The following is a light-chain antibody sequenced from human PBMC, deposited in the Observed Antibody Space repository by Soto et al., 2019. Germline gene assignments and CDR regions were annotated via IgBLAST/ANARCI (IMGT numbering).Light chain of an antibody. CDR1: SSDVGGYNY. CDR3: CSYAGSYTFYV. CDR2: DVS. Sequence: QSVLTQPRSVSGSPGQSVTISCSGTSSDVGGYNYVSWYQQYPGTAPKLLIYDVSMRPSGVPYRFSGSKSCNTASLTISGLQAEDEADYYCCSYAGSYTFYVFGSGTKLTVL. V-gene: IGLV2-11*01. J-gene: IGLJ1*01.